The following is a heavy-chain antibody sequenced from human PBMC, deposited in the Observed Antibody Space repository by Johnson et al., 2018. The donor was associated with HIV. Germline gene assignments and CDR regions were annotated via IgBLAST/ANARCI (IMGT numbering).Heavy chain of an antibody. CDR1: GFTFSDHY. CDR3: ARDGGGAFDI. J-gene: IGHJ3*02. Sequence: QLVESGGGLVQPGGSLRLSCAASGFTFSDHYMDWVRQAPGKGLEWVGLSRNKPNNYTTEYAASVKGRFTISRDDSKNSLYLQMNSLKTEDPAVYYGARDGGGAFDIWGQGTMVTFSS. CDR2: SRNKPNNYTT. D-gene: IGHD3-16*01. V-gene: IGHV3-72*01.